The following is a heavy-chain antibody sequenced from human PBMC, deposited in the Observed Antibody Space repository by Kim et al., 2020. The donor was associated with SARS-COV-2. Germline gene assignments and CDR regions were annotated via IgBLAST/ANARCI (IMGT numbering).Heavy chain of an antibody. CDR2: IIPIFGTA. CDR1: GGTFSSYA. Sequence: SVKVSCKASGGTFSSYAISWVRQAPGQGLEWMGGIIPIFGTANYAQKFQGRVTITADESTSTAYMELSSLRSEDTAVYYCARDTHYYDSSGYSPYYFDYWGQGTLVTVSS. CDR3: ARDTHYYDSSGYSPYYFDY. D-gene: IGHD3-22*01. V-gene: IGHV1-69*13. J-gene: IGHJ4*02.